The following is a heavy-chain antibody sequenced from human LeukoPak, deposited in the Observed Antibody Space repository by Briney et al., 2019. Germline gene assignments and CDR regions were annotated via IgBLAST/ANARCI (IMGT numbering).Heavy chain of an antibody. D-gene: IGHD3-22*01. V-gene: IGHV1-69*05. CDR1: GGTFSSYA. Sequence: SVKVSCKASGGTFSSYAISWVRQAPGQGLEWMGGIIPIFGTANYAQKFQGGVTITTDEYTSTADMALSSLRSEDTAVYYCASVQGDYDSSGYQYYYYYYYMDVWGKGTLVTVSS. J-gene: IGHJ6*03. CDR3: ASVQGDYDSSGYQYYYYYYYMDV. CDR2: IIPIFGTA.